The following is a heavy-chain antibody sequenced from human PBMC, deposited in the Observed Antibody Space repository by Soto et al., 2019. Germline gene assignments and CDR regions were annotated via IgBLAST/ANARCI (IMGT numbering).Heavy chain of an antibody. CDR3: TRALTGTTGYYYYYGLDV. D-gene: IGHD1-20*01. J-gene: IGHJ6*02. V-gene: IGHV3-72*01. CDR1: AFNFSDHY. CDR2: SKNKANSYTT. Sequence: GGSLRLSCAASAFNFSDHYIDWVRQAPGKGLEWVGRSKNKANSYTTEYAASVRGRFTISRDDANSSLYLQMNSLKTEDTAVYYCTRALTGTTGYYYYYGLDVWGQGTTVTVSS.